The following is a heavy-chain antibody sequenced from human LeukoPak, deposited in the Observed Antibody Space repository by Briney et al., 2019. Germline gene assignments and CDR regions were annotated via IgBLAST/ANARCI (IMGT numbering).Heavy chain of an antibody. D-gene: IGHD3-10*01. CDR3: ARYGSGSYDAFDI. CDR1: GGSISSYY. CDR2: IYYSEST. V-gene: IGHV4-59*01. Sequence: KASETLSLTCTVSGGSISSYYWSWIRQPPGKGLEWIGYIYYSESTNYNPSLKSRVTISVDTSKNQFSLKLSSVTAADTAVYYCARYGSGSYDAFDIWGQGTMVTVSS. J-gene: IGHJ3*02.